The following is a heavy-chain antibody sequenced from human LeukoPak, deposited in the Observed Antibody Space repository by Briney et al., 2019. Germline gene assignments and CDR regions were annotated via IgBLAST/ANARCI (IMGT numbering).Heavy chain of an antibody. CDR1: GFIFSSFG. CDR2: MWHDGSYK. J-gene: IGHJ4*02. CDR3: AKDNIQQQLLPVDY. V-gene: IGHV3-33*06. D-gene: IGHD6-13*01. Sequence: GGSLRLSCAASGFIFSSFGMHWVRQAPGKGLEWVAVMWHDGSYKYYVDSVKGRFTISRDNAKNTLYLQMNNLRVEDTAVYYCAKDNIQQQLLPVDYWGQGTLVTVSS.